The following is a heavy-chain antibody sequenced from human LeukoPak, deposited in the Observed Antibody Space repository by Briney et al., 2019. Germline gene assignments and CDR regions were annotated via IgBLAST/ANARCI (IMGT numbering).Heavy chain of an antibody. V-gene: IGHV3-23*01. D-gene: IGHD1/OR15-1a*01. Sequence: GGSLRLSCAAPGLTLRNFAMSWVRQAPGKGLEWVSAIGGGITNTFYAASVEGRFTLSRDNSKNTQFLQMNSLRAEDTAVYFCATRGVGTTYYWGQGTLVTVSS. CDR2: IGGGITNT. CDR1: GLTLRNFA. CDR3: ATRGVGTTYY. J-gene: IGHJ4*02.